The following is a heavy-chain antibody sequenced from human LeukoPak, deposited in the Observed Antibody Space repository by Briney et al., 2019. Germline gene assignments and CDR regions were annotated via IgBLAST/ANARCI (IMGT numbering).Heavy chain of an antibody. Sequence: SETLSLTCAVYGGSFSGYYWSWIRQPPGKGLEWIGEINHSGSTDYNPSLKSRVTISVDTSKNQFSLKLSSVTAADTAVYYCASSQPFDYWGQGTLVTVSS. J-gene: IGHJ4*02. CDR3: ASSQPFDY. V-gene: IGHV4-34*01. CDR2: INHSGST. CDR1: GGSFSGYY.